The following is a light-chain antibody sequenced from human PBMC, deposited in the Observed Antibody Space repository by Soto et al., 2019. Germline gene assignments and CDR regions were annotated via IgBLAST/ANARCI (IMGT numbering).Light chain of an antibody. CDR3: QQYNSYLWT. Sequence: DIQMSQSASTLCASXAARVTITXXASQSISSWLAWYQQKPGKAPKLLIYKASSLESGVPSRFSGSGSGTEFTLTISSLQPDDFATYYCQQYNSYLWTFGQGTKVDIK. V-gene: IGKV1-5*03. J-gene: IGKJ1*01. CDR1: QSISSW. CDR2: KAS.